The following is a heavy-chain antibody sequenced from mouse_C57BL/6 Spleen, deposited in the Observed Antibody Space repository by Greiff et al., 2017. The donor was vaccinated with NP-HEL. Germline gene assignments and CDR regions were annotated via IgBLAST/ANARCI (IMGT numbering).Heavy chain of an antibody. Sequence: QVQLKQSGAELVKPGASVKISCKASGYAFSSYWMNWVKQRPGKGLEWIGRIYPGDGDTNYNGKFKGKATLTADKSSSTAYMQLSSLTSEDSAVYFGAREEGGKNWDYARDYWGQGTSVTVSS. CDR2: IYPGDGDT. V-gene: IGHV1-80*01. J-gene: IGHJ4*01. CDR1: GYAFSSYW. CDR3: AREEGGKNWDYARDY. D-gene: IGHD4-1*01.